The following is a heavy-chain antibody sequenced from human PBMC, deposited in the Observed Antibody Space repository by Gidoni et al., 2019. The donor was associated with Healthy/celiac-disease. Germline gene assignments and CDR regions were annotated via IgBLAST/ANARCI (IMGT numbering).Heavy chain of an antibody. V-gene: IGHV3-49*05. CDR3: TRDKLLWGYYYGMDV. D-gene: IGHD2-2*01. CDR2: IRSKAYGGTT. J-gene: IGHJ6*02. CDR1: GFTFGDYA. Sequence: EVQLVESGGGLVKPGRSLRLSCTASGFTFGDYAMSWFRQAPGKGLEWVGFIRSKAYGGTTEYAASVKGRFTISRDDSKSIAYLQMNSLKTEDTAVYYCTRDKLLWGYYYGMDVWGQGTTVTVSS.